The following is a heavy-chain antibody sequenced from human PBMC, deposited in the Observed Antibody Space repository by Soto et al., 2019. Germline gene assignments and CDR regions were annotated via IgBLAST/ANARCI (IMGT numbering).Heavy chain of an antibody. CDR3: ARDRPYSSSSSVRFDP. V-gene: IGHV1-18*04. CDR1: GYTYTTYG. D-gene: IGHD6-13*01. Sequence: GASVKVSCKASGYTYTTYGITRVRQAPGQGLEWMGWISAFNAYTTYAQKFQGRVTMTTDTSTSTAYMELRGLRSDDTAVYYCARDRPYSSSSSVRFDPWGQGTLVTVSS. CDR2: ISAFNAYT. J-gene: IGHJ5*02.